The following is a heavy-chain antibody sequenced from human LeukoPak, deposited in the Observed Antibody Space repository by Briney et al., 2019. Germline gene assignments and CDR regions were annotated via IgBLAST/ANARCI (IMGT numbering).Heavy chain of an antibody. CDR2: IKQDGSEK. CDR3: ARGRLGLDY. CDR1: GFTFSSCT. D-gene: IGHD5/OR15-5a*01. J-gene: IGHJ4*02. V-gene: IGHV3-7*04. Sequence: GGSLRLSCAASGFTFSSCTMNWVRQAPGKGLEWVANIKQDGSEKYYVDSVKGRFTISRDNAKNSLDLQVNSLRAEDTAVYYCARGRLGLDYWGQGILVTVSS.